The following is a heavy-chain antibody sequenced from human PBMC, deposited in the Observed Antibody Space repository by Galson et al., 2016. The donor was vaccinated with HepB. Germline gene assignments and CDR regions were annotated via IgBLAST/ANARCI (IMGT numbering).Heavy chain of an antibody. Sequence: SLRLSCAASGFSLTTFAMHWVRQAPGKGLEWVAVISYDGSDKYYADSVKGRFTISRDNPRNTLYLQMDSLNADDTAVYYCARRHARTSFDRLNDALDIWGQGTMVTVSS. V-gene: IGHV3-30-3*01. J-gene: IGHJ3*02. CDR1: GFSLTTFA. CDR2: ISYDGSDK. CDR3: ARRHARTSFDRLNDALDI. D-gene: IGHD3-9*01.